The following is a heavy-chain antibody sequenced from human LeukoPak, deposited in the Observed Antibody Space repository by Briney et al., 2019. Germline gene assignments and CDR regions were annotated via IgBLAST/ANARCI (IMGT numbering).Heavy chain of an antibody. CDR2: IDWDDDK. D-gene: IGHD3-10*01. V-gene: IGHV2-70*01. CDR3: ARSFGESFDY. Sequence: REAAPTLLKPTQTLTLTCTFSGFSLSANGMWVSWIPQPPGNALEWLALIDWDDDKYYSTSLKTRLTISKDTSKNPVVLTMTNMDPVDTAAYFCARSFGESFDYWGQGTLVTVSS. CDR1: GFSLSANGMW. J-gene: IGHJ4*02.